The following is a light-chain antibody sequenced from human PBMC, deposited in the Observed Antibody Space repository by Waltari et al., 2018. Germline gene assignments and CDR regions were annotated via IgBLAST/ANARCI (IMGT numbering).Light chain of an antibody. CDR1: QTVRTTY. J-gene: IGKJ4*01. V-gene: IGKV3-20*01. CDR2: AAS. Sequence: IVLTQSPGTLSLSPGDRATLSCRASQTVRTTYLAWYQQKPGQAPTLLIYAASSRATGIPYRFSGSGSGTDFSLTISSLEPEDFAVYYCQQYDISPLTFGGGTKVEIK. CDR3: QQYDISPLT.